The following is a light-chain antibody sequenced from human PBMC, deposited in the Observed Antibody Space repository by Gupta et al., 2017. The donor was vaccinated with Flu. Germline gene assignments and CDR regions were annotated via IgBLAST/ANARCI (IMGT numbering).Light chain of an antibody. CDR3: AEWDDSLGGWV. CDR1: NSNIGINY. J-gene: IGLJ3*02. V-gene: IGLV1-47*02. CDR2: SSN. Sequence: RVTISGSAGNSNIGINYVYWYQQLPGAAPKHRSESSNQRPSGVPDRFSGSKSDTSDSRAIIGLRSEDEAEDDCAEWDDSLGGWVFGGGTKLTVL.